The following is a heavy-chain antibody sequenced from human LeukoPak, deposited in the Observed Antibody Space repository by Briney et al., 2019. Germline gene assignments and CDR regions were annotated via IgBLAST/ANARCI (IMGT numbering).Heavy chain of an antibody. V-gene: IGHV1-18*01. CDR3: ARDAPTSGYGFDY. J-gene: IGHJ4*02. CDR1: GYTFTSYD. Sequence: ASVKVSCKASGYTFTSYDISWVRQAPGQGLEWMGWIRSYNGDTNYAQKRQGRVTMTTDTSTSTAYMELRSLRSDDTAVYYCARDAPTSGYGFDYWGQGTLVTVSS. CDR2: IRSYNGDT. D-gene: IGHD5-12*01.